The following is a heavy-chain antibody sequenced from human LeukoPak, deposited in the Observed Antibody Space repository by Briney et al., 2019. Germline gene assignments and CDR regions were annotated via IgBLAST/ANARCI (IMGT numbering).Heavy chain of an antibody. Sequence: SETLSLTRTVSGGSISSYYWSWIRQPPGKGLEWIGYIYYSGSTNYNPSLKSRVTISVDTSKNQFSLKLSSVTAADTAVYYCGKRFDYWGQGTLVTVSS. J-gene: IGHJ4*02. CDR1: GGSISSYY. CDR3: GKRFDY. CDR2: IYYSGST. V-gene: IGHV4-59*01.